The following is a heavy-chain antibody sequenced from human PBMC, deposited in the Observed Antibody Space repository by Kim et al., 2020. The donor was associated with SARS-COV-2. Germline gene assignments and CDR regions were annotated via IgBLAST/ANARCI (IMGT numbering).Heavy chain of an antibody. D-gene: IGHD2-2*02. CDR3: ARGGPYRDFDY. CDR1: GFTFSEYY. CDR2: ISGSSGST. J-gene: IGHJ4*02. V-gene: IGHV3-11*03. Sequence: GGSLRLSCAASGFTFSEYYMSWIRQAPGKGLEWLSHISGSSGSTIYADSVRGRGTISRDNAKRSRYLQLNSLRAEATALYYCARGGPYRDFDYWGQGTLV.